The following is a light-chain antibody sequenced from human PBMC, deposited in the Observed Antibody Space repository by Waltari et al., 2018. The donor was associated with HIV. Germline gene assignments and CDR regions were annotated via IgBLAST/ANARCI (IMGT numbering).Light chain of an antibody. CDR2: DAA. J-gene: IGKJ1*01. CDR1: QGIRND. V-gene: IGKV1-6*01. Sequence: AIQMTQFPSSLSASVGERVTITCRASQGIRNDLAWYQQRPGRAPKLLIFDAATLQRAVPSRVSGRGSGTEFTLTISSLQTEDFATYFCLQDYDYPRTFGQGTKVELK. CDR3: LQDYDYPRT.